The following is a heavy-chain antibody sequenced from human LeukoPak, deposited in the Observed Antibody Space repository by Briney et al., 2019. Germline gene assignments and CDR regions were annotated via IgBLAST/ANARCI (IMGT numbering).Heavy chain of an antibody. CDR1: GFIFSSYG. V-gene: IGHV3-30*18. CDR2: ISFDGNIK. D-gene: IGHD3-16*01. J-gene: IGHJ4*02. Sequence: PGGSLRLPCAASGFIFSSYGMHWVRQAPGKALEWVAVISFDGNIKYYADSVRGRFTISRDDSKNTLYLQMNSLRAEDTAVYYCAKDLKSYANFDYWGQGTLVTVSS. CDR3: AKDLKSYANFDY.